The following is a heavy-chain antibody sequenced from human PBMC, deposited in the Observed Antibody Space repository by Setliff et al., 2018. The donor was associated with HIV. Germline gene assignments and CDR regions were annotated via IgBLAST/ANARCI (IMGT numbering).Heavy chain of an antibody. CDR2: IFYSGST. CDR1: GGSISSSSYY. D-gene: IGHD3-22*01. Sequence: SETLPLTCTVSGGSISSSSYYWGWIRQPPGKGLEWIGSIFYSGSTYYNPSVKSRVTISIDTSKNQFSLRLSSVTAADTAVYYCARDHKYYYDSSGLDYWGQGTLVTVSS. V-gene: IGHV4-39*07. CDR3: ARDHKYYYDSSGLDY. J-gene: IGHJ4*02.